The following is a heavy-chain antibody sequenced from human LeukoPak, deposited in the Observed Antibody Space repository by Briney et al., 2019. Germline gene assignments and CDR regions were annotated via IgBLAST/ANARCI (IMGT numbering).Heavy chain of an antibody. CDR3: ARGDRGRPYYYYMDV. J-gene: IGHJ6*03. CDR1: GYTFTSYD. D-gene: IGHD2-15*01. Sequence: VASVKVSCKASGYTFTSYDVNWVRQATGQGLEWMGWMNPNSGNTGYAQKFQGRVTITRNTSKSTAYMELSSLRSEDTAVYYCARGDRGRPYYYYMDVWGKGTTVTVSS. V-gene: IGHV1-8*03. CDR2: MNPNSGNT.